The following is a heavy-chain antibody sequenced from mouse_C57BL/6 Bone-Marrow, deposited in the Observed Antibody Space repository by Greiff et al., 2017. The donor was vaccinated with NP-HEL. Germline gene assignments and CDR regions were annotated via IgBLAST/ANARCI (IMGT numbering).Heavy chain of an antibody. CDR3: ARGTTVDYAMDY. J-gene: IGHJ4*01. CDR2: INPNNGGT. D-gene: IGHD1-1*01. V-gene: IGHV1-18*01. Sequence: VQLQQSGPELVKPGASVKIPCKASGYTFTDYNMDWVKQSHGKSLEWIGDINPNNGGTIYNQKFKGKATLTVDKSSSTAYMELRSLTSEDTAVYYCARGTTVDYAMDYWGQGTSVTVSS. CDR1: GYTFTDYN.